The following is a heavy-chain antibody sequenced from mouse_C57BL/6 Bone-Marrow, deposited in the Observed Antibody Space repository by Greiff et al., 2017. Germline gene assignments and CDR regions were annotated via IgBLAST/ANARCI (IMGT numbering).Heavy chain of an antibody. CDR2: IDPSDSYT. Sequence: QVQLQQPGAELVKPGASVKLSCKASGYTFTSYWMQWVKQRPGQGLEWIGEIDPSDSYTNYNQKFKGKATLTVDTSSSTAYMQRSSLTSADSAVYYCASELNGTWRDFDVWGTGATVTVSS. CDR3: ASELNGTWRDFDV. J-gene: IGHJ1*03. CDR1: GYTFTSYW. V-gene: IGHV1-50*01. D-gene: IGHD4-1*01.